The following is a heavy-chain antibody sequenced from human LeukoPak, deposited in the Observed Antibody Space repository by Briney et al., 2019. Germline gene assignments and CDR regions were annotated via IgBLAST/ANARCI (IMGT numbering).Heavy chain of an antibody. CDR2: MNPNSGNT. V-gene: IGHV1-8*01. D-gene: IGHD6-13*01. CDR1: GYTFTSYD. J-gene: IGHJ6*02. Sequence: GASVKVSCKASGYTFTSYDINWVRQATGQGLEWMGWMNPNSGNTGYAQKFQGRVTMTRNTSISTAYMELSSLRSEDTAVYYCARGAAVPYYYYYGMDVWGQGTTVTVSS. CDR3: ARGAAVPYYYYYGMDV.